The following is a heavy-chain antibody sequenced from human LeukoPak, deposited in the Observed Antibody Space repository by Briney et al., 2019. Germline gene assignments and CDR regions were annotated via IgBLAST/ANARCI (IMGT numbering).Heavy chain of an antibody. CDR1: GFTFSSYA. V-gene: IGHV3-23*01. CDR3: AKADIVVVVAAIVDY. Sequence: PGGSLRLSCAASGFTFSSYAMSWVRQAPGKGLEWVSAISGSGGSTYYADSVKGRFTISRDNSKNTLYLQMNSLRAEGTAVYYCAKADIVVVVAAIVDYWGQGTLVTVSS. CDR2: ISGSGGST. J-gene: IGHJ4*02. D-gene: IGHD2-15*01.